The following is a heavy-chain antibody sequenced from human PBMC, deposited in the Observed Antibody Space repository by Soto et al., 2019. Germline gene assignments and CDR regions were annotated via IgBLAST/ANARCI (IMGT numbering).Heavy chain of an antibody. Sequence: GASVKVSCKASGYTFTSYGISWVRQAPGQGLEWMGWISAYNGNTNYAQKLQGRVTMTTDTSTSTAYMELRSLRSDDTAVYYCARTFPHPEDAGVGSGWYGNDYWGQGTLFTVSS. CDR3: ARTFPHPEDAGVGSGWYGNDY. CDR1: GYTFTSYG. CDR2: ISAYNGNT. J-gene: IGHJ4*02. V-gene: IGHV1-18*01. D-gene: IGHD6-19*01.